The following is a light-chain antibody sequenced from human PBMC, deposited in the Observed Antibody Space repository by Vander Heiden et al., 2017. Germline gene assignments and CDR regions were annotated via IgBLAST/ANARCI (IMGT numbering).Light chain of an antibody. CDR1: SSDVGGYNY. CDR3: SSYTSSNTVV. Sequence: QPALTQPAPAAGSPGQSVTISCTGTSSDVGGYNYVSWYQQHPGKAPKLMIYEVSKRPSGVPNRFSGSKSGNTASLTISGLQAEDEADYYCSSYTSSNTVVFGGGTKLTVL. J-gene: IGLJ2*01. CDR2: EVS. V-gene: IGLV2-14*01.